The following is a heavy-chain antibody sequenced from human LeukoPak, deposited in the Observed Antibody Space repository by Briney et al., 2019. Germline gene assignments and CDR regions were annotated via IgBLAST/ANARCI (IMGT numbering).Heavy chain of an antibody. V-gene: IGHV3-21*01. D-gene: IGHD6-13*01. Sequence: PGGSLRLSCAASGFTFSSHSLMWVRQAPGKGLEWVSSISPDSGYIYYADSVKGRFTISRDYAENSLFLQMNSLGAEDTAVYYCAPFSAVTHHYFDYWGQGTLVTVSS. CDR2: ISPDSGYI. CDR3: APFSAVTHHYFDY. J-gene: IGHJ4*02. CDR1: GFTFSSHS.